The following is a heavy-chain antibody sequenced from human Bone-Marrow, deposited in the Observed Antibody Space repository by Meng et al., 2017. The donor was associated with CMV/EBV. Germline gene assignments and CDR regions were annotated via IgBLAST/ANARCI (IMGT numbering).Heavy chain of an antibody. D-gene: IGHD1-1*01. CDR1: GFTFSSYG. J-gene: IGHJ4*02. CDR2: IRYDGSNK. CDR3: AKATKSSPPFDY. Sequence: GESLKISCAASGFTFSSYGMHWVRQAPGKGLEWVAFIRYDGSNKYYADSVKGRFTISRDNSKNTLYLQMNSLSAEDTAVYYCAKATKSSPPFDYWGQGTLVTVSS. V-gene: IGHV3-30*02.